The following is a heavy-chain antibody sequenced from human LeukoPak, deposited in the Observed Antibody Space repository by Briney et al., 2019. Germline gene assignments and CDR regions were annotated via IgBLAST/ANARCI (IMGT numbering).Heavy chain of an antibody. V-gene: IGHV1-3*01. J-gene: IGHJ3*02. CDR2: INAGNGNT. CDR3: ARRVAATPDAFDI. CDR1: GYTFTSYA. Sequence: ASVKVSCKASGYTFTSYAMHWVRQAPGQRLEWMGWINAGNGNTKYSQKFQGRVTITRDTSASTACMELSSLRSEDTAVYYCARRVAATPDAFDIWGQGTMVTVSS. D-gene: IGHD2-15*01.